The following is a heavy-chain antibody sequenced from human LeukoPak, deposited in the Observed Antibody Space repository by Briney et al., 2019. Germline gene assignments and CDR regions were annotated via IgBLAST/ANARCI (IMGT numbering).Heavy chain of an antibody. D-gene: IGHD3-10*01. CDR1: GYTFTSYY. CDR3: ARGEELLWFGEFGGNCMDV. J-gene: IGHJ6*02. V-gene: IGHV1-46*01. CDR2: INPSGGST. Sequence: GASVKVSCKASGYTFTSYYMHWVRQAPGQGLEWMGIINPSGGSTSYAQKFQGRVTMTRDTSTSTVYMELSSLRSEDTAVYYCARGEELLWFGEFGGNCMDVWGQGTTVTVSS.